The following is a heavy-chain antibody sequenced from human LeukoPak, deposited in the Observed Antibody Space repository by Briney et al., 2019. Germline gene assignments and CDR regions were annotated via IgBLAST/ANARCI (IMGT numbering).Heavy chain of an antibody. CDR3: AKSLSSTKDYYYMDV. Sequence: SVKVSCKASGGTFSSYTISWVRQAPGQGLVWMGRIIPILGIANYAQKFQGRVTITADKSTSTAYMELSSLRSEDTAVYYCAKSLSSTKDYYYMDVWGKGTTVTVSS. CDR2: IIPILGIA. D-gene: IGHD2-2*01. J-gene: IGHJ6*03. CDR1: GGTFSSYT. V-gene: IGHV1-69*02.